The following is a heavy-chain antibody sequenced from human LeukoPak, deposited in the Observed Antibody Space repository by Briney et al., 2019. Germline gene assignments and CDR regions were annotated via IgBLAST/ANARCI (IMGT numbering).Heavy chain of an antibody. CDR3: ARGDAYYDILTGYYRTFDY. CDR2: MNPNSGNT. V-gene: IGHV1-8*01. J-gene: IGHJ4*02. Sequence: ASVKVSCKASGYTFTSYDINRVRQATGQGLEWMGWMNPNSGNTGYAQKFQGRVTMTRNTSISTAYMELSSLRSEDTAVYYCARGDAYYDILTGYYRTFDYWGQGTLVTVSS. D-gene: IGHD3-9*01. CDR1: GYTFTSYD.